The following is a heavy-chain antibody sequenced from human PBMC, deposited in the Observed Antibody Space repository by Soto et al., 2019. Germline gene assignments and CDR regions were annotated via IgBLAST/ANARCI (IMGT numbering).Heavy chain of an antibody. D-gene: IGHD2-2*02. CDR2: IIPIFGTA. CDR1: GGTFSSYA. V-gene: IGHV1-69*13. CDR3: ARGDCSSTSCYTSYYYYGMDV. Sequence: SVKVSFKASGGTFSSYAISWVRQAPGQGLEWMGGIIPIFGTANYAQKFQGRVTITADESTSTAYMELSSLRSEDTAVYYCARGDCSSTSCYTSYYYYGMDVWGQGTTVTVSS. J-gene: IGHJ6*02.